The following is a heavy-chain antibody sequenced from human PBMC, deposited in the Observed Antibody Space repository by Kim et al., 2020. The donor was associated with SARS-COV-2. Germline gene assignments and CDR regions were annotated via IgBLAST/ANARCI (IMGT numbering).Heavy chain of an antibody. V-gene: IGHV4-39*01. CDR3: ARPHSPGYFDY. CDR2: IYYSGST. D-gene: IGHD2-21*01. CDR1: GVSIGSNSYY. Sequence: SETLSLTCTVSGVSIGSNSYYWGWIRQPPGKGLEGIGSIYYSGSTYYNPSLKSRVTISVNTSKNQFSLMMSSVTAADTAVYYCARPHSPGYFDYWGQGTLVTVSS. J-gene: IGHJ4*02.